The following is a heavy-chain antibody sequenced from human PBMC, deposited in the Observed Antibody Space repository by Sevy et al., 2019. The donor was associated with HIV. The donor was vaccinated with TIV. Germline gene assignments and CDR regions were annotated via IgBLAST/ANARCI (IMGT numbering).Heavy chain of an antibody. CDR2: IWYDGTNK. CDR1: GFTYSSYG. J-gene: IGHJ6*02. Sequence: GGSLRLSCAASGFTYSSYGMHWVRQAPGKGLEWVAVIWYDGTNKEYADSVKGRFTISRDNSKNTLYLQMNTLRRDDTAAYFCTKDPPVYGDFPYGMDVWGQGTTVTVSS. CDR3: TKDPPVYGDFPYGMDV. V-gene: IGHV3-30*02. D-gene: IGHD4-17*01.